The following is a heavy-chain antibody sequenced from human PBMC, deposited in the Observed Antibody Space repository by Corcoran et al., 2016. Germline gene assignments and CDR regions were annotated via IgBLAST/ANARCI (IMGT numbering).Heavy chain of an antibody. D-gene: IGHD1-26*01. J-gene: IGHJ2*01. CDR2: IKQDESEK. CDR1: GFIFSAYW. CDR3: ARVVGGTPWYFDL. V-gene: IGHV3-7*01. Sequence: EVQLVESGGGLVQPGGSLRLSCAASGFIFSAYWMTWVRQAPGKGLEWVAIIKQDESEKYYVDSVKGRFAISRDNAKNSLYLQVNSLRAEDTAVYYCARVVGGTPWYFDLWGRGIVVTVSS.